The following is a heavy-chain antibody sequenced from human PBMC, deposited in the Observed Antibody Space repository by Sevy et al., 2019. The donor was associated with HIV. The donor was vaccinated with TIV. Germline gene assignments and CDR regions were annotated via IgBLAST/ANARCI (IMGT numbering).Heavy chain of an antibody. CDR1: GFSFSRHG. CDR3: ANSRGRYEGSSWLYYYYIMDV. V-gene: IGHV3-30*18. Sequence: GGSLRLSCVADGFSFSRHGMHWARQAPGKGLVWVAVISDDGSDKEYAESVKGRFTVSRDNSKDTVYLQMNRLRLDDTAVYYCANSRGRYEGSSWLYYYYIMDVWGQGTTVTVSS. J-gene: IGHJ6*02. D-gene: IGHD6-13*01. CDR2: ISDDGSDK.